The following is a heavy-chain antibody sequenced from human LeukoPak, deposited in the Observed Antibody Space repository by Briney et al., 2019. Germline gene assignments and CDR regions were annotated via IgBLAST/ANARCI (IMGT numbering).Heavy chain of an antibody. CDR3: AKDWSCSSASCRFDY. J-gene: IGHJ4*02. CDR1: GFTFSDYY. CDR2: ISSSSSYT. Sequence: GGSLRLSCAASGFTFSDYYMSWIRQAPGKGLEWVSYISSSSSYTYYADSVKGRFTISRDNSKNTLYLQMNSLRAEDTAVYYCAKDWSCSSASCRFDYWGQGTLVTVSS. V-gene: IGHV3-11*05. D-gene: IGHD2-2*01.